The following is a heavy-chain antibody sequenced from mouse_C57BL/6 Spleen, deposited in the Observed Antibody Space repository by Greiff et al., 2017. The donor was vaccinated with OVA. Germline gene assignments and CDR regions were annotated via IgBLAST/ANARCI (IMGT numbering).Heavy chain of an antibody. CDR3: ARHRANFFAY. D-gene: IGHD4-1*01. Sequence: EVKLVESGGDLVKPGGSLKLSCAASGFTFSSYGMSWVRQTPDKRLEWVATISSGGSYTYYPDSVKGRFTISRDNAKNTLYLQMSSLKSEDTAMYYCARHRANFFAYWGQGTLVTVSA. CDR2: ISSGGSYT. V-gene: IGHV5-6*01. J-gene: IGHJ3*01. CDR1: GFTFSSYG.